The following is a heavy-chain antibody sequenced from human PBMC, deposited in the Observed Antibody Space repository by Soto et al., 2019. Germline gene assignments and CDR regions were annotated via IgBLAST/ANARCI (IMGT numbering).Heavy chain of an antibody. Sequence: QVQLVQAGAEVKKPGSSVKVSCKASGGTFSSYAISWVRQAPGHGLEWMGGIIPIFDTANYAQKFQGRVTITADESTSIAYMELSSLRSEDTAVYYCARHDCISSSCYYYYYYGMDVWGQGTTVTVSS. V-gene: IGHV1-69*12. CDR3: ARHDCISSSCYYYYYYGMDV. CDR1: GGTFSSYA. D-gene: IGHD2-15*01. CDR2: IIPIFDTA. J-gene: IGHJ6*02.